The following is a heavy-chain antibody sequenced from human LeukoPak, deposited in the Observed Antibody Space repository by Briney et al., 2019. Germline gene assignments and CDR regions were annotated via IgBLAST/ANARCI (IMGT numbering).Heavy chain of an antibody. J-gene: IGHJ4*02. CDR3: AKVAGTTEFDY. Sequence: PGGSLSLSCAASGFTFSRYWMHWVRQAPGKGLVWVSHINSDGSSTSYADSVKGRFTISRDNAKNTLYLQMNSLRAEDTAVYYCAKVAGTTEFDYWGQGTLVTVSS. V-gene: IGHV3-74*01. D-gene: IGHD6-19*01. CDR1: GFTFSRYW. CDR2: INSDGSST.